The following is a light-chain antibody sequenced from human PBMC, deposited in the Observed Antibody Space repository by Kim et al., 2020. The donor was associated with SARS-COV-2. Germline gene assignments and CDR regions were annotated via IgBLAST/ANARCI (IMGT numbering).Light chain of an antibody. V-gene: IGLV3-19*01. J-gene: IGLJ3*02. CDR1: SLRSYY. Sequence: SSELTQDPAVSVALGQTVRITCQGDSLRSYYASWYQKKPGQAPVLVIYGKNNRPSGIPDRFSGSSPGNTASLTITGAQAEDEADYYCNSQDSSGNHLNWV. CDR2: GKN. CDR3: NSQDSSGNHLNWV.